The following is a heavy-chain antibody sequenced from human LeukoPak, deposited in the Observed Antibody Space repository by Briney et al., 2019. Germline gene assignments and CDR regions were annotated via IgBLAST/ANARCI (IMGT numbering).Heavy chain of an antibody. CDR1: GYTFTGYY. V-gene: IGHV1-2*04. CDR2: INPNSGGT. J-gene: IGHJ4*02. D-gene: IGHD6-13*01. Sequence: ASVKVSCKASGYTFTGYYMHWVRQAPGQGLEWMGWINPNSGGTNYAQKFQGWVTMTRDTHISTAYMELSRLRSDDTAVYYCARAIAAAGTEYWGQGTLVTVSS. CDR3: ARAIAAAGTEY.